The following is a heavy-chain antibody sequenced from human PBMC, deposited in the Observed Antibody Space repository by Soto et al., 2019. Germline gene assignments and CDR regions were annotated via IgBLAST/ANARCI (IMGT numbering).Heavy chain of an antibody. Sequence: GGSLRLSCAASGLTFSSYWMHWVRQAPGKGLVWVSRINSDGSSTSYADSVKGRFTISRDNAKNMLYLQMNSLRAEDTAVYYCARDQSIYDFWSGYYGSYYYYGMDVWGQGTTVTVSS. D-gene: IGHD3-3*01. V-gene: IGHV3-74*01. CDR3: ARDQSIYDFWSGYYGSYYYYGMDV. CDR1: GLTFSSYW. CDR2: INSDGSST. J-gene: IGHJ6*02.